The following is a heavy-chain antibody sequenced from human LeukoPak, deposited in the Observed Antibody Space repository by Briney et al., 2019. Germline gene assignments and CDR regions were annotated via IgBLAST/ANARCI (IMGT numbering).Heavy chain of an antibody. V-gene: IGHV3-7*01. CDR2: IKQDGSEK. CDR1: GFTFSSYW. J-gene: IGHJ3*02. Sequence: GGSLRLSCAASGFTFSSYWMSWVRQAPGKGLEWVANIKQDGSEKYYVDSVKGRFTISRDNAKNSLYLQMNSLRAEDTAVYYCARSTWELLPDAFDIWGQGTMVTVSS. CDR3: ARSTWELLPDAFDI. D-gene: IGHD1-26*01.